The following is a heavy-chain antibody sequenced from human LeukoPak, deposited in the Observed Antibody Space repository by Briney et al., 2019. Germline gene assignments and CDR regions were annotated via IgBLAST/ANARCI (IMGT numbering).Heavy chain of an antibody. Sequence: SETLSLTCSVSGGSISSTSCYWGWIRQPPGKGLEWIGGIYYSGSTNYNPSLKSRVTISVDTSKNQFSLKLSSVTAADTAVYYCARVGYSYGYVDYWGQGTLVTVSS. J-gene: IGHJ4*02. CDR2: IYYSGST. D-gene: IGHD5-18*01. V-gene: IGHV4-39*07. CDR1: GGSISSTSCY. CDR3: ARVGYSYGYVDY.